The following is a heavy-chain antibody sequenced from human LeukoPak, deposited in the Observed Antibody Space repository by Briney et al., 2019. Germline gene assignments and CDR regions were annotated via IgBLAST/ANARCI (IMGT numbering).Heavy chain of an antibody. CDR2: ISGSGGST. V-gene: IGHV3-23*01. CDR1: GFTFGSYA. J-gene: IGHJ4*02. CDR3: AISITGDFVY. Sequence: GGSLRLSCAASGFTFGSYAMSWVRQAPGKGLEWVSAISGSGGSTYYADSVKGRFTISRDNSKNTLYLQMNSLRAEDTAVYYCAISITGDFVYWGQGTLVTVSS. D-gene: IGHD1-20*01.